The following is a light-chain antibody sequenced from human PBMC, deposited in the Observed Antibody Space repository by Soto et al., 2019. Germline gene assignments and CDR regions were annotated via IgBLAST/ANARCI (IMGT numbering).Light chain of an antibody. CDR1: SFNIGSHY. V-gene: IGLV1-47*01. Sequence: QSVLTQPPSASGTPGQRVTISCLGTSFNIGSHYVYWHQQFPGTAPRVLIYKNDQRPSGVPDRFSGSKSGTSASLAISGLRSGDEADYYCGAWDDGLSAWIFGGGTKLTVL. J-gene: IGLJ2*01. CDR3: GAWDDGLSAWI. CDR2: KND.